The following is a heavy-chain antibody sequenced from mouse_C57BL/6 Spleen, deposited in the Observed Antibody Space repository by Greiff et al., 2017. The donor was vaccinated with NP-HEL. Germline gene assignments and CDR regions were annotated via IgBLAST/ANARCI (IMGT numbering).Heavy chain of an antibody. V-gene: IGHV1-74*01. CDR3: AIGDYGSSYPAWFAY. CDR2: IHPSDSDT. D-gene: IGHD1-1*01. J-gene: IGHJ3*01. CDR1: GYTFTSYW. Sequence: QVQLKQPGAELVKPGASVKVSCKASGYTFTSYWMHWVKQRPGQGLEWIGRIHPSDSDTNYNQKFKGKATLTVDKSSSTAYMQLSSLTSEDSAVYYCAIGDYGSSYPAWFAYWGQGTLVTVSA.